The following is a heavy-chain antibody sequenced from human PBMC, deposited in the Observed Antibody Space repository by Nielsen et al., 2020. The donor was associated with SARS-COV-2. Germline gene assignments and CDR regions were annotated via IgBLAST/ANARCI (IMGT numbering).Heavy chain of an antibody. V-gene: IGHV4-59*12. CDR2: IYYSGST. J-gene: IGHJ4*02. D-gene: IGHD2-15*01. CDR1: GGSIGSYY. CDR3: ARDGGLAYSGY. Sequence: SETLSLTCTVSGGSIGSYYWSWIRQPPGKGLEWIGYIYYSGSTNYNPSLKSRVTISVDTSKNQFSLKLSSVTAADTAVYYCARDGGLAYSGYWGQGTLVTVSS.